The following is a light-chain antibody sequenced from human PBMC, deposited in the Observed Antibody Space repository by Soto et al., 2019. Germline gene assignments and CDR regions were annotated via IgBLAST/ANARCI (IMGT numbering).Light chain of an antibody. Sequence: DIVMTQSPLSLRVTPGEPASISCRSSQSLLHSNGYNYLDWYLQKPGQSPQLLIYLGSNRASGVPDRFSGSGSGTDFTLKISRVEAEDVGVYYCMQALQTEWTFGQGTNVEIK. CDR3: MQALQTEWT. CDR1: QSLLHSNGYNY. CDR2: LGS. J-gene: IGKJ1*01. V-gene: IGKV2-28*01.